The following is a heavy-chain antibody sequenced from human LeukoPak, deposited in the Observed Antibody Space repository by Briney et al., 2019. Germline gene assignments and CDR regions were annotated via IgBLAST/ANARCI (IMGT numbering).Heavy chain of an antibody. Sequence: ASEPLSLTCTVSGNSISSFFWSWIRQPPGKGLEWIGSMHYSGDSKYNPSLRSRVSLSIDTSKQQFSLRLSSVTAADTAVYYCARDLELERNRWNYFESWGQGALVTVSS. D-gene: IGHD1-1*01. J-gene: IGHJ4*02. CDR1: GNSISSFF. CDR3: ARDLELERNRWNYFES. V-gene: IGHV4-59*01. CDR2: MHYSGDS.